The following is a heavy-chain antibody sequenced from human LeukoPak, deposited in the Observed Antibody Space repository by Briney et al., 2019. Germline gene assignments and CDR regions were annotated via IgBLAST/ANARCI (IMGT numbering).Heavy chain of an antibody. J-gene: IGHJ4*02. CDR3: ARLLYYYDSSIYQRYFDY. D-gene: IGHD3-22*01. V-gene: IGHV3-53*01. Sequence: PGGSLRLSCAASGLTVSSNYMTWVRQAQGKGLEWVSIIYSGGTTHYADSVKGRFTISRDNSKNTLHLQMNSLRAEDTAVYYCARLLYYYDSSIYQRYFDYWGQGTLVTVSS. CDR1: GLTVSSNY. CDR2: IYSGGTT.